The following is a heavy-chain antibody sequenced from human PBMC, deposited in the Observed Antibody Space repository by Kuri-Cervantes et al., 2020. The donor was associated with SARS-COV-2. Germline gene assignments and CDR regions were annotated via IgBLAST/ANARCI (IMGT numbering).Heavy chain of an antibody. CDR2: ISGSGGST. Sequence: GGSLRFSCAASGFTFSSYAMSWVRQAPGKGLEWVSAISGSGGSTYYADSVKGRFTISRDNSKNTLYLQMNSLRAEDTAVYYCAKDQWELLGGGYWGQGTLVTVSS. CDR3: AKDQWELLGGGY. CDR1: GFTFSSYA. J-gene: IGHJ4*02. D-gene: IGHD1-26*01. V-gene: IGHV3-23*01.